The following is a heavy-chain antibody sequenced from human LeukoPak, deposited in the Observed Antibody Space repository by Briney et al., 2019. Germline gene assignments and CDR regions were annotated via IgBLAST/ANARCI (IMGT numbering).Heavy chain of an antibody. J-gene: IGHJ5*02. Sequence: GSSVKVSCKASGGTFSSYAISWVRQAPGQGLEWMGGIIPIFGTANYAQKFQGRVTITADGSTSTAYMELSSLRSEDTAVYYCARAAYDQLLSYNWFGPWGQGTLVTVSS. CDR3: ARAAYDQLLSYNWFGP. CDR2: IIPIFGTA. V-gene: IGHV1-69*01. CDR1: GGTFSSYA. D-gene: IGHD2-2*01.